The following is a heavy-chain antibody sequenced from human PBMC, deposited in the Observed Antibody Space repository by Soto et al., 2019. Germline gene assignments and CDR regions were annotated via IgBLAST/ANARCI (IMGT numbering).Heavy chain of an antibody. CDR2: TSNDGSNT. Sequence: QVQVVESGGGVVQPGKSLRLSCAASAFTLSKFVMHWVRQAPGRGLEWVAVTSNDGSNTFYADSVKGRCTISRDNSKNTVSLQMNSLRTEDTAVYYCARWNLDVWGQGTTVTVSS. V-gene: IGHV3-30-3*01. CDR3: ARWNLDV. CDR1: AFTLSKFV. J-gene: IGHJ6*02. D-gene: IGHD1-7*01.